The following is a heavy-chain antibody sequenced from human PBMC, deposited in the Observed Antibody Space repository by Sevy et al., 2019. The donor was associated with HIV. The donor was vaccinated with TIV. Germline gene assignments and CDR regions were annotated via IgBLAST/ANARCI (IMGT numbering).Heavy chain of an antibody. Sequence: ASVKVSCKASGCTFTGYYMHWVRQAPGQGLEWMGWINPNSGGTNYALKFQGRVTMTRATSISTAYMELSWLRSDDTAVYYCARDPNGYYYGSGRRNAFDIWGQGTMVTVSS. D-gene: IGHD3-10*01. CDR2: INPNSGGT. V-gene: IGHV1-2*02. CDR3: ARDPNGYYYGSGRRNAFDI. J-gene: IGHJ3*02. CDR1: GCTFTGYY.